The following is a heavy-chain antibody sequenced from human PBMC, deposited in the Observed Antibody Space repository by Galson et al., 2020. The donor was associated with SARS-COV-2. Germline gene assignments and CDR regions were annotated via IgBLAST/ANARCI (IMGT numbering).Heavy chain of an antibody. V-gene: IGHV3-74*01. CDR2: INGDGSDT. CDR3: ARGAFDV. Sequence: GESLKISCAASGFTFTSYWIHWVRPAPGKGLVWVARINGDGSDTNYADSVKGRFTISRDNAKSTVYLQMNSLRAEDAAVYYCARGAFDVWGQGTMVTVSS. J-gene: IGHJ3*01. CDR1: GFTFTSYW.